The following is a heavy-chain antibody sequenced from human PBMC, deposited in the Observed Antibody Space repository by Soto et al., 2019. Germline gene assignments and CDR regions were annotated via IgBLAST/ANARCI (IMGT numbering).Heavy chain of an antibody. CDR3: ARFGYCSGGSCYSSGSGYYYYGMDV. V-gene: IGHV3-21*01. J-gene: IGHJ6*02. Sequence: SLRLSCAASGFTFSSYSMNWVRQAPGKGLEWVSSISSSSSYIYYADSVKGRFTISRDNAKNSLYLQMNSLRAEDTAVYYCARFGYCSGGSCYSSGSGYYYYGMDVWGQGTTVTVSS. CDR2: ISSSSSYI. CDR1: GFTFSSYS. D-gene: IGHD2-15*01.